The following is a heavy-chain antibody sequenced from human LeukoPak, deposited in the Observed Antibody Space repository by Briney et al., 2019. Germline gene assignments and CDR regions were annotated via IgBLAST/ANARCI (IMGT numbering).Heavy chain of an antibody. CDR2: IYTSGST. D-gene: IGHD6-19*01. J-gene: IGHJ6*03. CDR1: GGSISSYY. CDR3: ARDSSSGWYGDYYYMDV. Sequence: PSETLSLTCTVSGGSISSYYWSWIRQPAGKGLEWSGRIYTSGSTNYNRSLKSRVTMSVDTSKNQFSLKLSSVTAADTAVYYCARDSSSGWYGDYYYMDVWGKGTTVTVSS. V-gene: IGHV4-4*07.